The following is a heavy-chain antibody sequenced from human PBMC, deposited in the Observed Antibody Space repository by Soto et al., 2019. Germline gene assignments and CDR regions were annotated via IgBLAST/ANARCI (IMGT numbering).Heavy chain of an antibody. V-gene: IGHV4-4*02. J-gene: IGHJ4*02. Sequence: TLPLTCTVSGGSFPSNNWWSWVRQPPGQGLEWSGEIYRTGSTNYNPSPQSRVTISLDKSANTFFLKVTSLAAADTAAYYCASRHPVTSIDEWVQGTLVSVAS. D-gene: IGHD4-4*01. CDR3: ASRHPVTSIDE. CDR2: IYRTGST. CDR1: GGSFPSNNW.